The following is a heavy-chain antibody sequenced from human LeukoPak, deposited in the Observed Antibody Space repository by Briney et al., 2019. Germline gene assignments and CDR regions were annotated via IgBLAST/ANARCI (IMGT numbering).Heavy chain of an antibody. Sequence: GASVKVPCKASGYTFTSYAMHWVRQAPGQRLEWMGWINAGNGNTKYSQKFQGRVTITRDTSASTAYMELSSLRSEDTAVYYCARDRGGSYSAFDYWGQGTLVTVSS. V-gene: IGHV1-3*01. CDR1: GYTFTSYA. D-gene: IGHD1-26*01. J-gene: IGHJ4*02. CDR3: ARDRGGSYSAFDY. CDR2: INAGNGNT.